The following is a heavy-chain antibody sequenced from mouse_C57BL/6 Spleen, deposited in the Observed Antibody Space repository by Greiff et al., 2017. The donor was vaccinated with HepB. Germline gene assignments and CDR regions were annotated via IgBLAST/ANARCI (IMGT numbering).Heavy chain of an antibody. V-gene: IGHV1-22*01. J-gene: IGHJ1*03. CDR3: ARNYDYDHWYFDV. D-gene: IGHD2-4*01. Sequence: EVQLQQSGPELVKPGASVKMSCKASGYTFTDYNMHWVKQSHGKSLEWIGYINPNNGGTSYNQKIKGKATLTVNKSSSTAYMELRSLTSEDSAVYYCARNYDYDHWYFDVWGTGTTVTVSS. CDR2: INPNNGGT. CDR1: GYTFTDYN.